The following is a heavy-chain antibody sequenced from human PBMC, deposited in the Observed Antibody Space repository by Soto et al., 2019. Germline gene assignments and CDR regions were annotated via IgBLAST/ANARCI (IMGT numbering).Heavy chain of an antibody. D-gene: IGHD3-9*01. J-gene: IGHJ5*02. CDR1: GFTFSSYA. V-gene: IGHV3-30*04. CDR2: ISYDGSEK. Sequence: GGSLRLSCAASGFTFSSYAMHWVRQAPGKGLEWVAVISYDGSEKYYVDSVKGRFTISRDNAKNSLYLQMNSLRAEDTAVYYCARVLNYDIYDREGEQSVWFDPWGQGTLVTSPQ. CDR3: ARVLNYDIYDREGEQSVWFDP.